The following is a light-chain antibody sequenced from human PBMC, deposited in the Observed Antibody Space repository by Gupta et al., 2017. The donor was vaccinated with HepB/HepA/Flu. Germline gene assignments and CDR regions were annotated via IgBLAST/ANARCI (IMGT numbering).Light chain of an antibody. J-gene: IGKJ2*04. V-gene: IGKV3-15*01. CDR2: GVS. CDR3: QQYNNWPPCS. Sequence: EIVMTQSPATLSVSPGERATLSCRASKSIKDNNLAWYQQKPGQAPRLLIYGVSTRATDIPARFSGSGSGTEFTLTISSLQSEDFAVYYCQQYNNWPPCSFGQGTKLEIK. CDR1: KSIKDNN.